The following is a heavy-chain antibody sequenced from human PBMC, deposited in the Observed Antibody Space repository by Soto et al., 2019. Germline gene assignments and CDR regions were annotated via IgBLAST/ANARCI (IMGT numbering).Heavy chain of an antibody. D-gene: IGHD3-22*01. V-gene: IGHV4-4*02. CDR1: GGSISSSNW. Sequence: PSETLSLTCAVSGGSISSSNWWSWVRQPPGKGLEWIGEIYHSGSTNYNPSLKSRVTISVDKSKNQLSLKLSSVTAADTAVYYCASARAYYYDSSGYSHWGQGTLVTVSS. CDR2: IYHSGST. J-gene: IGHJ4*02. CDR3: ASARAYYYDSSGYSH.